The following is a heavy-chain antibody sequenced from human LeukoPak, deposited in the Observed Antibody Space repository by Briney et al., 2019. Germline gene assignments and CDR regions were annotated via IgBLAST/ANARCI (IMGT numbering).Heavy chain of an antibody. CDR3: AKDERNWNYNLASQTYD. J-gene: IGHJ4*02. CDR1: EFTFSNYW. V-gene: IGHV3-7*03. CDR2: IKKDGSDK. Sequence: GGSLRLSCAASEFTFSNYWMSWVRQAPGKGLEWVANIKKDGSDKYYVDSVKGRFTVSRDNSKNTLYLQMSSLRAEDTAVYYCAKDERNWNYNLASQTYDWGQGTLVTVSS. D-gene: IGHD1-7*01.